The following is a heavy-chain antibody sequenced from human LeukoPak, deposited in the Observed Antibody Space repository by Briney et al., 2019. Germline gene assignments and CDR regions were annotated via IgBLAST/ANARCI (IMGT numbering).Heavy chain of an antibody. J-gene: IGHJ4*02. D-gene: IGHD3-22*01. CDR1: GYTFTSYY. Sequence: ASVKVSCKASGYTFTSYYMHWVRQAPGQGLGWMGIINPSGGSTSYAQKFQGRVTMTRDTSTSTVYMELSSLRSEDTAVYYCARDQDYYDSSGYLSSGLDYWGQGTLVTVSS. CDR3: ARDQDYYDSSGYLSSGLDY. CDR2: INPSGGST. V-gene: IGHV1-46*01.